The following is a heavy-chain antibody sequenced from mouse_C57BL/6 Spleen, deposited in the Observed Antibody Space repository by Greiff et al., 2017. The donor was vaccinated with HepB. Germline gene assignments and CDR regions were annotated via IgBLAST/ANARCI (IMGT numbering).Heavy chain of an antibody. J-gene: IGHJ4*01. D-gene: IGHD2-9*01. Sequence: EVQLQQSGPGLVKPSQSLSLTCSVTGYSITSGYYWNWIRQFPGNKLEWMGYISYDGSNNYNPFLKNRISITRDTSKNQFFLKLNSVTTEDTATYYCARENSYYGYDDAYAMDYWGQGTSVTVSS. V-gene: IGHV3-6*01. CDR3: ARENSYYGYDDAYAMDY. CDR2: ISYDGSN. CDR1: GYSITSGYY.